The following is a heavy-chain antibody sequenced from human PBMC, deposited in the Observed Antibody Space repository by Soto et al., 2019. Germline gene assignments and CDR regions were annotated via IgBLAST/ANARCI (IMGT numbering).Heavy chain of an antibody. CDR2: VSVHSGDT. D-gene: IGHD2-15*01. Sequence: GASVKVSCKASGYTFSSYGISWVRQAPGQGLEWVGWVSVHSGDTSSAQNFQGRVTLTTDTSANTAYMDVGSLTSDDTAVYYCARTCRSGGSCYHEYWGEGTLVTVSS. CDR3: ARTCRSGGSCYHEY. J-gene: IGHJ4*02. V-gene: IGHV1-18*01. CDR1: GYTFSSYG.